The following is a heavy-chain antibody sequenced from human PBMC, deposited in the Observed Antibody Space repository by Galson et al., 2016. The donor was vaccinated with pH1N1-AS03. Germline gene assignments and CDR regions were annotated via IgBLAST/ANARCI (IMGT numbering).Heavy chain of an antibody. CDR3: ARATLEQLGADDYYYYGMDV. CDR2: INPYNGNT. V-gene: IGHV1-18*04. J-gene: IGHJ6*02. Sequence: SVKVSCKASGYTFTTYGLTWVRQAPGQGLEWMAWINPYNGNTNYAQRFQGRLTMTTDTSTSTAYMELRSLRSDDTAVYYCARATLEQLGADDYYYYGMDVWGQGTTVTVSS. CDR1: GYTFTTYG. D-gene: IGHD6-6*01.